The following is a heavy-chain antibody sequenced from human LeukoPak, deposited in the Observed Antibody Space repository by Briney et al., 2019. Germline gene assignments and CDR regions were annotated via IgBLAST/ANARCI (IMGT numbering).Heavy chain of an antibody. D-gene: IGHD3-9*01. CDR1: GYTFTNYW. CDR3: AKLGGYDILTGDAFDI. J-gene: IGHJ3*02. Sequence: GESLKISCKGSGYTFTNYWIGWVRQMPGKGLEFMGIIYPGDSDTRYSPSFQGQVTISVDKSINTAYLQWSSLKASDSAMYYCAKLGGYDILTGDAFDIWGQGTMVTVSS. CDR2: IYPGDSDT. V-gene: IGHV5-51*01.